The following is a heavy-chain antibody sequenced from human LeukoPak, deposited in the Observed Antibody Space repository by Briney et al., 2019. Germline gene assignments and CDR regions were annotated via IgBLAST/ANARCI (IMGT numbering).Heavy chain of an antibody. CDR1: GYTFTSYG. CDR3: ARNPDYGGPYRY. CDR2: ISAYNGNT. Sequence: WASAKVSCKASGYTFTSYGINWVRQAPGQGLEWMGWISAYNGNTNYAQNLQGRVTITTDTSTSTAYRELRSLRSDDTAVYYCARNPDYGGPYRYWGQGTLVTVSS. D-gene: IGHD4-23*01. V-gene: IGHV1-18*04. J-gene: IGHJ4*02.